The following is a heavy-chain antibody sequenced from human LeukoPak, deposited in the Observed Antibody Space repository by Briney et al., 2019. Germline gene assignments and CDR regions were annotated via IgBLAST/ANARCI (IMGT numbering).Heavy chain of an antibody. J-gene: IGHJ5*02. Sequence: SETLSLTCAVSGGTFRGFFWSWIRQPPGKGPAWIGEIDHSGSTNYDPSLESRVTLSVDTSKNQVSLTLNSVTAADTAVYYCARGLRFHIGSGNWFDLWGPGTLVTVSS. D-gene: IGHD3-10*01. CDR2: IDHSGST. CDR3: ARGLRFHIGSGNWFDL. V-gene: IGHV4-34*01. CDR1: GGTFRGFF.